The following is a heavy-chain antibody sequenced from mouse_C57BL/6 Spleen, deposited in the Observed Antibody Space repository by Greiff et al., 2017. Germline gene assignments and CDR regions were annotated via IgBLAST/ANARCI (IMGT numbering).Heavy chain of an antibody. CDR1: GYSITSGYY. CDR3: AYRYFDV. CDR2: ISYDGSN. V-gene: IGHV3-6*01. J-gene: IGHJ1*03. Sequence: EVQRVESGPGLVKPSQSLSLTCSVTGYSITSGYYWNWIRQFPGNKLEWMGYISYDGSNNYNPSLKNRISITRDTSKNQFFLKLNSVTTEDTATYYCAYRYFDVWGTGTTVTVSS.